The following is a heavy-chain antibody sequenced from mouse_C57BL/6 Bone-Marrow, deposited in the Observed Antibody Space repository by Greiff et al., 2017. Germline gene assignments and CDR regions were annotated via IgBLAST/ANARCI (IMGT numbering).Heavy chain of an antibody. CDR2: IRSGGGYT. CDR1: GFTFSSYG. CDR3: SRRDCGSSYDWYFDV. J-gene: IGHJ1*03. Sequence: EVKLVESGGDLVKPGGSLKLSCAASGFTFSSYGMSWVRQTPDQRLEWVATIRSGGGYTYYPDSVKGRFTISRNNAKNTSYLQVSSLKSEDAAMYSGSRRDCGSSYDWYFDVWGTGTTVTVSS. D-gene: IGHD1-1*01. V-gene: IGHV5-6*02.